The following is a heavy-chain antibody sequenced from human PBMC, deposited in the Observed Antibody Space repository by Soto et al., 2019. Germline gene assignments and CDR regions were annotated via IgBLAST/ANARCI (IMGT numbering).Heavy chain of an antibody. V-gene: IGHV3-7*03. Sequence: DVKLVESGGGLVQPGDSLRLSCEVSGFTFSMYSMSWVRQSPGKGLEWVAKIPQDGVDGHYADSVKGRFTISRDNGKNSLYLQLNNLRAEDTAVYYCARDHLILPAHDFFYGSDVWGRGATVPVSS. CDR3: ARDHLILPAHDFFYGSDV. J-gene: IGHJ6*02. CDR2: IPQDGVDG. CDR1: GFTFSMYS. D-gene: IGHD2-21*02.